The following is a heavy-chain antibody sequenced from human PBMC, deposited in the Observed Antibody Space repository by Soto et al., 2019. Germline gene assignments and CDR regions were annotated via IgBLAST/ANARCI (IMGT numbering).Heavy chain of an antibody. V-gene: IGHV1-18*01. D-gene: IGHD2-15*01. CDR2: ISAYNGNT. J-gene: IGHJ5*02. Sequence: ASLKVSCKASGYTFTSYGISWVRQAPGQGLEWMGWISAYNGNTNYAQKLQGRVTMTTDTSTSTAYMELRSLRSDDTAVYYCARVRRDCSGGSCSDNWFDPWGQGTLVTVSS. CDR1: GYTFTSYG. CDR3: ARVRRDCSGGSCSDNWFDP.